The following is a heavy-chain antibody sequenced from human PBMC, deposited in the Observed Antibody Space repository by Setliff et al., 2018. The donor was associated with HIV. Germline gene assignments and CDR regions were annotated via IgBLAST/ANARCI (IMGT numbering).Heavy chain of an antibody. J-gene: IGHJ4*02. Sequence: ASVKVSCKASGYTFTGYFMHWVRQAPGQGLEWMGRINPNTGDTNYAQKFQGRVTMTRDTAISTAYMELSSLRSDDTAVYYCARENDILSGFNIHGFDYWGQGTLVTAPQ. V-gene: IGHV1-2*06. CDR1: GYTFTGYF. CDR3: ARENDILSGFNIHGFDY. D-gene: IGHD3-9*01. CDR2: INPNTGDT.